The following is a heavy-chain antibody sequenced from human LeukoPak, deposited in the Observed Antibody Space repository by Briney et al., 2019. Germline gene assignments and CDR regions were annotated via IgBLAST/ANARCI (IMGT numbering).Heavy chain of an antibody. J-gene: IGHJ4*02. CDR3: ARGEYSSSLPRDY. D-gene: IGHD6-6*01. Sequence: PGGSLRLSCAASGFTFSTYAMSWVRQAPGKGLEWVSTISGSGGSTYYADSVKGRFTVSRDNAKNSLYLQMNSLRAEDTAVYYCARGEYSSSLPRDYWGQGTLVTVSS. CDR1: GFTFSTYA. CDR2: ISGSGGST. V-gene: IGHV3-23*01.